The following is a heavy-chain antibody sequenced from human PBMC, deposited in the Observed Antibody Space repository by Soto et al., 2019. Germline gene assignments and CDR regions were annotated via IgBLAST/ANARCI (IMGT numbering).Heavy chain of an antibody. D-gene: IGHD3-10*01. V-gene: IGHV3-48*03. CDR2: ISSSGSTI. J-gene: IGHJ4*02. CDR3: ARDLDYGSGPD. Sequence: EVQLVESGGGLVKPGGSLRLSCAASGFTFSSYEMNWVRQAPGKGLEWVSYISSSGSTIYYADSVKGRFTISRDNAKNSLYLQMNSLRAEDTAVYYCARDLDYGSGPDWGQGTLVTVSS. CDR1: GFTFSSYE.